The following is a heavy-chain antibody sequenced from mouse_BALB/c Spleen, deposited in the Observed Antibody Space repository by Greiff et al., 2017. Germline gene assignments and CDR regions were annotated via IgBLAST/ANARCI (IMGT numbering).Heavy chain of an antibody. CDR1: GFNIKDYY. CDR2: IDPENGNT. J-gene: IGHJ3*01. Sequence: VQLQQSGAELVRPGALVKLSCKASGFNIKDYYMHWVKQRPEQGLEWIGWIDPENGNTIYDPKFQGKASITADTSSNTAYLQLSSLTSEDTAVYYCARGGITIADWGQGTLVTVSA. CDR3: ARGGITIAD. V-gene: IGHV14-1*02. D-gene: IGHD2-4*01.